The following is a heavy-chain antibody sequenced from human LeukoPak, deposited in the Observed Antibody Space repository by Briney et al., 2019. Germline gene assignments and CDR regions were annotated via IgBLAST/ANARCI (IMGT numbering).Heavy chain of an antibody. J-gene: IGHJ4*02. Sequence: GGSLRLSCEASGFTFSNHAMSWVRQAPGKGLEWVSAISGGADRTYYADSVKGRFTISRDNSKDTLYLQMDSLRAEDTAVYYCAKDRGASDVDYFDCWGQGTLDTVSS. CDR1: GFTFSNHA. V-gene: IGHV3-23*01. CDR2: ISGGADRT. CDR3: AKDRGASDVDYFDC. D-gene: IGHD3-16*01.